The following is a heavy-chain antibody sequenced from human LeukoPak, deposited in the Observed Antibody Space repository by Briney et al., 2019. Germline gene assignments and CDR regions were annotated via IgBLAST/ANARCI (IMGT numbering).Heavy chain of an antibody. CDR3: ARGSIAAPYYYYFMDV. D-gene: IGHD6-6*01. V-gene: IGHV3-7*01. CDR2: IKKDGSEK. CDR1: GFTFSTYW. J-gene: IGHJ6*03. Sequence: GGSLLLSCAASGFTFSTYWMTWVRQAPGKGLEWVANIKKDGSEKYYVDSVKGRFTISRDNAKNSLYLQMNSLRAEDTAVYYCARGSIAAPYYYYFMDVWGKGPRSPSP.